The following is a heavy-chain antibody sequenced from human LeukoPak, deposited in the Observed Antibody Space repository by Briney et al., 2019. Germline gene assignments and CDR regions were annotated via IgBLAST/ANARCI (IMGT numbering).Heavy chain of an antibody. J-gene: IGHJ5*02. V-gene: IGHV1-8*01. CDR3: ARSSDSGSHRTS. CDR2: MNPNSGNT. CDR1: GYTFTGYD. Sequence: ASVKVSCKASGYTFTGYDIDWVGQAIGQGLEWMGWMNPNSGNTVYAQKFQGRVTMTRNTSIGTAYMELSSLRSEDTAVYYCARSSDSGSHRTSWGQGTLVTVSS. D-gene: IGHD3-10*01.